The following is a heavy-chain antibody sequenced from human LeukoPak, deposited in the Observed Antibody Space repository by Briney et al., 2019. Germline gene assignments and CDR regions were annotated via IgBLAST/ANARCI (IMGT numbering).Heavy chain of an antibody. CDR3: AKHAQRGLDYCNFLEY. D-gene: IGHD4-11*01. CDR2: IWSDGTKK. CDR1: GFTYSHFG. J-gene: IGHJ4*02. Sequence: PGGSLRLSCAASGFTYSHFGMHWVRQAPGKGLEWVAVIWSDGTKKYYGDAVKGRFTISRDNSRNTLYLQMNNLRDDDTAVYYCAKHAQRGLDYCNFLEYWDQGALVIVSS. V-gene: IGHV3-33*08.